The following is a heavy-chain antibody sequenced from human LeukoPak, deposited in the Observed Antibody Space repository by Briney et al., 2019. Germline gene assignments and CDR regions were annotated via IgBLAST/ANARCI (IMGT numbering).Heavy chain of an antibody. CDR2: ISSSGSTI. CDR3: ARDRGPGIAAPRFAFDI. J-gene: IGHJ3*02. V-gene: IGHV3-11*01. D-gene: IGHD6-13*01. Sequence: GASLRLSCAASEFTFPAYYMSWIRQALGKGLKWVSYISSSGSTIYYADSVKGRFTISRDNGKNSLYLQMNSLRAEDTAVYYCARDRGPGIAAPRFAFDIWGQGTMVTVSS. CDR1: EFTFPAYY.